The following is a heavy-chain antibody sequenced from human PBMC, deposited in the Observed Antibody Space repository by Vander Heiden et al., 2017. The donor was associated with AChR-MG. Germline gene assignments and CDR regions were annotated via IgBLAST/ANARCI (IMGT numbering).Heavy chain of an antibody. CDR1: GFTFSGSA. Sequence: EVQLVESGGGLVKPGGSLKLSCAASGFTFSGSAMHWVRQASGKGLEWVGRIRSKANSYATAYAASVKGRFTISRDDSKNTAYLQMNSLKTEDTAVYYCTRLLAARDYFDYWGQGTLVTVSS. J-gene: IGHJ4*02. CDR3: TRLLAARDYFDY. CDR2: IRSKANSYAT. D-gene: IGHD6-6*01. V-gene: IGHV3-73*02.